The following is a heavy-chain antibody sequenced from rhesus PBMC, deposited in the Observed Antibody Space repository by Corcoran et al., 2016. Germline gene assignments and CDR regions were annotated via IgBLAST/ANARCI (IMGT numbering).Heavy chain of an antibody. CDR1: GYSISSGSY. Sequence: QVQLQESGPGLVKPSETLSLTCAVSGYSISSGSYWRWIRQPPGKGLEWIGYITDSGSTIYNPALKGRFTISRDTSKNQFSQKLSSVTAADTAVYYCARLRAAAGPYFDFWGQGVLVTVSS. CDR2: ITDSGST. CDR3: ARLRAAAGPYFDF. D-gene: IGHD6-31*01. J-gene: IGHJ4*01. V-gene: IGHV4-122*02.